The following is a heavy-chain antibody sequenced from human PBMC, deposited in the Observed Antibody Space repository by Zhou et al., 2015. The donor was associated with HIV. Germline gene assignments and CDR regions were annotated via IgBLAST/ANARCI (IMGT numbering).Heavy chain of an antibody. J-gene: IGHJ2*01. Sequence: QVQLVQSGAEVKKPGSSVKVSCKASGGSFSNDGITWVRQAPGQGLEWMGGIIPILDRTNYAHKFQGRVTITADRSTSTAYLELSSLRYEDTAVYYCAREGWGSWYFDLWGRGTLVTVSS. CDR1: GGSFSNDG. CDR3: AREGWGSWYFDL. CDR2: IIPILDRT. V-gene: IGHV1-69*06. D-gene: IGHD7-27*01.